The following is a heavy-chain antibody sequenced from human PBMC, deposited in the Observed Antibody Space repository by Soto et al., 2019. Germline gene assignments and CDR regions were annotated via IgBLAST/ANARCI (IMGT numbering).Heavy chain of an antibody. CDR1: GGIFSTYA. CDR2: SIPLFGTP. J-gene: IGHJ4*02. Sequence: QVQLVQSGAEVKKPGSSVKFSCKASGGIFSTYAISWLRQAPGQGLEWMGGSIPLFGTPNYAQRFQGSVTITANESTSTDYMELSRRRSEDTAVYYCARDRYNYGSGNYYSRMCFWGQVTLVTVSS. V-gene: IGHV1-69*01. CDR3: ARDRYNYGSGNYYSRMCF. D-gene: IGHD3-10*01.